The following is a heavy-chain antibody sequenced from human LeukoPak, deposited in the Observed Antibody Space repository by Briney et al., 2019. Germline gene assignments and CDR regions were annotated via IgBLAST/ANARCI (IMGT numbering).Heavy chain of an antibody. CDR2: INAGDGNT. CDR3: ARVVRRDYYYGMDV. D-gene: IGHD3-10*01. CDR1: GYTFTSYA. J-gene: IGHJ6*02. V-gene: IGHV1-3*01. Sequence: ASVKVSCTASGYTFTSYAMHWVRQAPGQRLEWMGWINAGDGNTKHSQKFQGRVTITRDTSASTAYMELSSLRSEDTAVYYCARVVRRDYYYGMDVWGQGTTVTVSS.